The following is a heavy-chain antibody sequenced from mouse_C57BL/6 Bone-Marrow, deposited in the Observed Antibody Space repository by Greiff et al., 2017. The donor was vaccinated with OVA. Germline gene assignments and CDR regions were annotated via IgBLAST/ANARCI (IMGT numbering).Heavy chain of an antibody. V-gene: IGHV1-61*01. J-gene: IGHJ2*01. CDR3: ARSSNYHDD. Sequence: QVQLQQPGAELVRPGSSVKLSCKASGYTFTSYWMDWVKQRPGQGLEWIGNIYPSDSETHYNQKFKDKATLTVDKSSSTAYMQLSSLTSEDSAVYYCARSSNYHDDWGQGTTLTVSS. CDR1: GYTFTSYW. CDR2: IYPSDSET.